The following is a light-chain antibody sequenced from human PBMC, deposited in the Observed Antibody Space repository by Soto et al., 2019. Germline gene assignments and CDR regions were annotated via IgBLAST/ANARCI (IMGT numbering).Light chain of an antibody. V-gene: IGKV4-1*01. CDR3: QQYFIAPLT. CDR1: QSVLVTPDNKNN. J-gene: IGKJ4*01. Sequence: DIVMTQSPDSLAVSLVERATINCKSSQSVLVTPDNKNNLAWYQQKPGQPPRLLIYWAFFRESGVPDRFSGSGSGTDFTLTISNLRAEDVAVYYCQQYFIAPLTFGGGTKVEIK. CDR2: WAF.